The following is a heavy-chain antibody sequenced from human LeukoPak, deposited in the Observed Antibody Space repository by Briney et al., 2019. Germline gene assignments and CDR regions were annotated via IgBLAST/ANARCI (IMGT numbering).Heavy chain of an antibody. D-gene: IGHD4-17*01. V-gene: IGHV1-69*13. J-gene: IGHJ6*03. CDR3: ARDLGPDGDYGVRNHYYYYYMDV. CDR1: GGTFSSYA. CDR2: IIPIFGTA. Sequence: ASVKVSCKASGGTFSSYAISWVRQAPGQGLEWMGGIIPIFGTANYAQKFQGRVTITADESTSTAYMELSSLRSEDTAVYYCARDLGPDGDYGVRNHYYYYYMDVWGKGTTVTISS.